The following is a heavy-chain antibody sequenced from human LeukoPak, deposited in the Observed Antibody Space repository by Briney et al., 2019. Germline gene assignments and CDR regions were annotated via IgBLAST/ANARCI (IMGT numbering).Heavy chain of an antibody. V-gene: IGHV3-9*01. D-gene: IGHD3-22*01. CDR3: AKGKREIVALPFDY. J-gene: IGHJ4*02. Sequence: GRSLRLSCAASGFTFDDYAMHWVRQAPGKGLEWVSGISWNSGSIGYADSVKGRFTISRDNAKNSLYLQMNSLRAEDTALYYCAKGKREIVALPFDYWGQGTLVTVSS. CDR1: GFTFDDYA. CDR2: ISWNSGSI.